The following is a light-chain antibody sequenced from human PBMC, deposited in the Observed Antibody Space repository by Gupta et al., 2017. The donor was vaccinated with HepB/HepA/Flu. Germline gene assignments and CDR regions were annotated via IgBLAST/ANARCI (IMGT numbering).Light chain of an antibody. V-gene: IGLV7-46*01. CDR2: DTT. Sequence: QAVVTQEPSLPVSPGGTVTLTCGSTTGAVANGHYPYWFQHRPGQAPRTLIYDTTNRHSWTPARFSGSLRGGKAALTLSGAQPEDEAEYYCLLSYSGSWVFGGGTKLTVL. J-gene: IGLJ3*02. CDR3: LLSYSGSWV. CDR1: TGAVANGHY.